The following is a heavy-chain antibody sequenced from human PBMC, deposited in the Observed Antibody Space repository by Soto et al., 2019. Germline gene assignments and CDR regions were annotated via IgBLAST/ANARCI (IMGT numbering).Heavy chain of an antibody. CDR3: ARVGTVTLYYFDY. CDR1: GYTLTELS. CDR2: FDPEDGET. V-gene: IGHV1-24*01. D-gene: IGHD4-17*01. J-gene: IGHJ4*02. Sequence: ASVKVSCKVSGYTLTELSMHWVRQAPGKGLEWMGGFDPEDGETIYAQKFQGRVTMTTDTSTSTAYMELRSLRSDDTAVYYCARVGTVTLYYFDYWGQGTLVTVSS.